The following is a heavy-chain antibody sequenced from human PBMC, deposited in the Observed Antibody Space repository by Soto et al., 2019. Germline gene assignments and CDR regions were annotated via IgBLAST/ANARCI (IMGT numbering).Heavy chain of an antibody. CDR1: GFTFSSYS. CDR3: ARSERGSTSNGIDS. CDR2: ISSSSSYI. Sequence: GGSLRLSCAASGFTFSSYSMNWVRQAPGKGLEWVSSISSSSSYIYYADSVKGRFTISRDNAKNTHYLQLSGLRAEDTAVYFCARSERGSTSNGIDSWGQGTLVTVSS. J-gene: IGHJ4*02. D-gene: IGHD6-13*01. V-gene: IGHV3-21*01.